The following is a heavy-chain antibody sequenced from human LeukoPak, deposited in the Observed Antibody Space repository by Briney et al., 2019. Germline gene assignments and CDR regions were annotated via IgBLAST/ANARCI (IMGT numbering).Heavy chain of an antibody. CDR1: SGFISSYY. D-gene: IGHD3-10*01. J-gene: IGHJ6*03. Sequence: SETLSLTCSVSSGFISSYYWTWIRQSPGKGLEWIGYIFYTGSTSYNPSLQSRVTISVDTSKNQFSLRLNSVTAADTAVYYCARLHHDYGSGTYGGAYNYYMDVWGKGTTVTVSS. V-gene: IGHV4-59*01. CDR2: IFYTGST. CDR3: ARLHHDYGSGTYGGAYNYYMDV.